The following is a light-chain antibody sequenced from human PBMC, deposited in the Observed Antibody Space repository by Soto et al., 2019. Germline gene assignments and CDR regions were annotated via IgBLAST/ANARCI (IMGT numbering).Light chain of an antibody. Sequence: QSVLTQPPSASGTPGQRVTISCSGSSSNIGSNYVYWYQQLPGTAPKLLIYSNNQRPSGVPDRFSGSKSGTSASLAISGLRSEDEAAYYCAAWDDSLSGRVFGGGTKVTVL. CDR2: SNN. V-gene: IGLV1-47*02. CDR3: AAWDDSLSGRV. CDR1: SSNIGSNY. J-gene: IGLJ3*02.